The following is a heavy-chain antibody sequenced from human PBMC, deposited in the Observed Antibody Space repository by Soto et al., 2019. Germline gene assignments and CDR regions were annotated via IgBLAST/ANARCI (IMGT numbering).Heavy chain of an antibody. V-gene: IGHV4-61*08. CDR2: VYYSGTT. J-gene: IGHJ4*02. Sequence: SETLSLTCTVSGGSIDSGDYYWSWIRQPPGKGLEWIGYVYYSGTTNYNPFLKSRVTLSLDKSKNQFSLKMNSVTAADTAVYYCTSAESPGMSYFFDSWGQGVLVTVSS. CDR3: TSAESPGMSYFFDS. CDR1: GGSIDSGDYY.